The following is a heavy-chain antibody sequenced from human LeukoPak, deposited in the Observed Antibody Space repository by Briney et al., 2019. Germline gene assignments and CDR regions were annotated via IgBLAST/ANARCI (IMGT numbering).Heavy chain of an antibody. CDR1: GFTFSNYA. CDR3: AKWGDYDVLTGYYVPDY. Sequence: QSGGSLRLSCAASGFTFSNYAMSWVRQAPGEGLEWVSAILGSGGSTYYADSVKGRFTVSRDNSKGTLYLQMNSLRAEDTALYYCAKWGDYDVLTGYYVPDYWGQGTLVTVSS. CDR2: ILGSGGST. V-gene: IGHV3-23*01. D-gene: IGHD3-9*01. J-gene: IGHJ4*02.